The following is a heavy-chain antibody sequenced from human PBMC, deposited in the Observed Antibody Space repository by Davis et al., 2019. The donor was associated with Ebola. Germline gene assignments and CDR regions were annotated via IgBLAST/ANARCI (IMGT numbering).Heavy chain of an antibody. CDR3: ARDSSCYGECYRHIDC. CDR2: ISTGNGNA. J-gene: IGHJ4*02. CDR1: GYIFTNHA. Sequence: AASVKVSCKASGYIFTNHAMHWVRQAPGQRLEWMGWISTGNGNARYSQKFQGRVTITRDTSATTAYMELSSLRAEDTAVYFCARDSSCYGECYRHIDCWGQGTLVTVSS. V-gene: IGHV1-3*04. D-gene: IGHD2-8*01.